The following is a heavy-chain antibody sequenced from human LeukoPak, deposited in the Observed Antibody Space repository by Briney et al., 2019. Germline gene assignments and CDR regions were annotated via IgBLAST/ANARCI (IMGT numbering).Heavy chain of an antibody. V-gene: IGHV3-21*01. D-gene: IGHD6-19*01. J-gene: IGHJ4*02. CDR3: VKNGWLDY. CDR1: GFTFSSQN. Sequence: PGGSLRLSCPASGFTFSSQNMNWARQAPGKGLEWVGSTTTSGDYTKYTGSVEGRSTISRDNVENSLYLLMNSLRVDDTAVYYCVKNGWLDYWGQGIVVTVSS. CDR2: TTTSGDYT.